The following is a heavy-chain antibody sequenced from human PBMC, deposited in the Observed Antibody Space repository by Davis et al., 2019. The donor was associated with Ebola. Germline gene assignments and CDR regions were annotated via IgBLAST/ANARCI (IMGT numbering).Heavy chain of an antibody. J-gene: IGHJ5*02. Sequence: AASVKVSCKASEDTFSKYSFSWVRQAPGQGLEWMGRVFPVFGIADYTQTFQGRLTITADKSTSTAYMELRNVRSEDTAVYYCVRSLGLEHTSWGQGTLVAVSS. CDR3: VRSLGLEHTS. V-gene: IGHV1-69*02. CDR2: VFPVFGIA. D-gene: IGHD3/OR15-3a*01. CDR1: EDTFSKYS.